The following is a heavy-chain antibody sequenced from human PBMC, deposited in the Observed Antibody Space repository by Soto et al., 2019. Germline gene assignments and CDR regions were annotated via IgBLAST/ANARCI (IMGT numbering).Heavy chain of an antibody. CDR1: GFTFSGSA. Sequence: VQLLESGGGLVQPGGSLRLSCAASGFTFSGSAMTWVRQAPGKWLEYVSSITSSGSEVFHAASVKGRFTMSRDNSKNILYLKMNSLRAEDTAVYYCAKEGYDRGWYWDSGGKGARVTVSS. CDR3: AKEGYDRGWYWDS. CDR2: ITSSGSEV. D-gene: IGHD6-19*01. V-gene: IGHV3-23*01. J-gene: IGHJ4*02.